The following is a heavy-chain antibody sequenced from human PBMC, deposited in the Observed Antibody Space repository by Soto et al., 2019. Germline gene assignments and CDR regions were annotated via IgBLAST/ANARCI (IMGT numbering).Heavy chain of an antibody. CDR3: VKGDGGYPSTAPH. CDR1: GITISNYP. V-gene: IGHV3-23*01. J-gene: IGHJ1*01. D-gene: IGHD3-22*01. Sequence: EVQLLESGGGLVQPGGSLRLSCAASGITISNYPMSWVRQAPGKGLDWVSGISGSGDRTYYADSAKGRFTISKDIYKNSLSLQLDNLGVEDTAVYFCVKGDGGYPSTAPHWGQGTLVTVSS. CDR2: ISGSGDRT.